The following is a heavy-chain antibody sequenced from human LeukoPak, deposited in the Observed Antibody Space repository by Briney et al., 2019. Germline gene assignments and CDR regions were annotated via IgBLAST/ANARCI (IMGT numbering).Heavy chain of an antibody. CDR2: IYYSGST. CDR3: ARGIVNSGEAIFGVVIDFDI. V-gene: IGHV4-39*07. CDR1: GGSISSSSYY. J-gene: IGHJ3*02. D-gene: IGHD3-3*01. Sequence: PSETLSLTCTVSGGSISSSSYYWGWIRQPPGKGLEWIGSIYYSGSTYYNPSLKSRVTISVDTSKNQFSLKLSSVTAADTAVYYCARGIVNSGEAIFGVVIDFDIWGQGTMVTVSS.